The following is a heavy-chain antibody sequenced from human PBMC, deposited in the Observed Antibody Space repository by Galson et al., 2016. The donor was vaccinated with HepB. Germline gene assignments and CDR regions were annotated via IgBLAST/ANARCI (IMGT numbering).Heavy chain of an antibody. V-gene: IGHV3-20*04. Sequence: SLRLSCAASGPTFGDYAMSWVRQAPGKGLEWVSGINWNGGTTSYAESVKGRFTISRENAKKSLYLQMNSLRAEDTAVYYCTYGHYGTWGQGTLVTVSS. D-gene: IGHD3-10*01. J-gene: IGHJ5*02. CDR1: GPTFGDYA. CDR3: TYGHYGT. CDR2: INWNGGTT.